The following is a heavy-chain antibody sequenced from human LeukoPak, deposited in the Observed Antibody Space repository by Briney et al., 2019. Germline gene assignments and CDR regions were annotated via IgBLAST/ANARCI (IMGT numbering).Heavy chain of an antibody. Sequence: SETLSLTCTVSGASIGNYYWSWIRQPPGKGLEWIGYIYYTGRTNFNPSLKSRVTMSVDTSKNQLSLKLSSVTAADTAVYYCARDIGSGPVDVWGQGTTVTVSS. CDR1: GASIGNYY. CDR2: IYYTGRT. V-gene: IGHV4-59*01. J-gene: IGHJ6*02. CDR3: ARDIGSGPVDV. D-gene: IGHD3-10*01.